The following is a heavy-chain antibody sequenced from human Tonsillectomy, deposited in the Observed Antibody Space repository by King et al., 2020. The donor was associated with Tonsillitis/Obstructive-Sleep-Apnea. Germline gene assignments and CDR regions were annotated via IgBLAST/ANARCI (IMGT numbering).Heavy chain of an antibody. J-gene: IGHJ5*02. D-gene: IGHD3-10*01. CDR2: IDYSVKT. Sequence: QLQESGPGLVKPSETLSLTCTVSGGSLSDDYCSWIRQPPGNGLEWIGYIDYSVKTNYNPSPKSRVTVSVDTSKNQFFLKLRSVNAADTAVYYCARDRALRNWFDPWGQGTLVTVSS. CDR3: ARDRALRNWFDP. V-gene: IGHV4-59*01. CDR1: GGSLSDDY.